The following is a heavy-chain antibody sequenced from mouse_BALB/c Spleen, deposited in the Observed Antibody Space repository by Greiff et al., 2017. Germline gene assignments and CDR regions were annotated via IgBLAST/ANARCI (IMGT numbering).Heavy chain of an antibody. V-gene: IGHV1S81*02. CDR3: TRGGNFPY. J-gene: IGHJ3*01. CDR1: GYTFTSYY. Sequence: QVQLQQSGAELVKPGASVKLSCKASGYTFTSYYMYWVKQRPGQGLEWIGEINPSNGGTNFNEKFKSKATLTVDKSSSTACMQLSSLTSEDSAVYYCTRGGNFPYWGQGTLVTVSA. CDR2: INPSNGGT. D-gene: IGHD2-1*01.